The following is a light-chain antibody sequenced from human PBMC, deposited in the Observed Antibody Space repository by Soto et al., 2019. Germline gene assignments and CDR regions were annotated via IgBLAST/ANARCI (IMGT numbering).Light chain of an antibody. J-gene: IGLJ3*02. Sequence: QSALTQPASVSGSPGQSITISCTGTSSDIGHYDYVSWYQQHPGKAPKLMIYHVTKRPSGVPDRFSASKSGNTASLTISGLQAEDEADYYCCSYGGYFWVFGGGTKLTVL. CDR2: HVT. CDR1: SSDIGHYDY. CDR3: CSYGGYFWV. V-gene: IGLV2-11*01.